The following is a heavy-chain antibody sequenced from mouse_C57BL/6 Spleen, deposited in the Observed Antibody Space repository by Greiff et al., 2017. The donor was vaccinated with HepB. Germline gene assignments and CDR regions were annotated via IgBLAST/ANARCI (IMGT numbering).Heavy chain of an antibody. CDR1: GFTFSSYG. J-gene: IGHJ2*01. CDR3: VRSSSDY. D-gene: IGHD1-1*01. V-gene: IGHV5-6*01. CDR2: ISSGGSYT. Sequence: EVQLQESGGDLVKPGGSLKLSCAASGFTFSSYGMSWVRQTPDKRLEWVATISSGGSYTYYPDSVKGRFTISRDNAKNTLYLQMSSLKSEDTAMYYCVRSSSDYWGQGTTLTVSS.